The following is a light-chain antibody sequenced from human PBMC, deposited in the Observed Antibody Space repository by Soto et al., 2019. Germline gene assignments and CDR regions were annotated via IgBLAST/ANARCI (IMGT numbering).Light chain of an antibody. CDR2: TAS. CDR3: LQVTSFPRT. V-gene: IGKV1-12*01. CDR1: RGIGDR. J-gene: IGKJ1*01. Sequence: DIQMTQSPSSLSAAVGDRVTITCRASRGIGDRLAWFQQKPGKAPQFLIQTASNLQSGVPSRFSGRGSGTEFILSINSLQPEDSATYYCLQVTSFPRTFGQGTKVEIK.